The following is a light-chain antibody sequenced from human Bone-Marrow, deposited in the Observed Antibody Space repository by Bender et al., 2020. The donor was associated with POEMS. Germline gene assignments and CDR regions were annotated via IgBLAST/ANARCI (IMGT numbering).Light chain of an antibody. CDR1: NIRTKS. CDR2: DDV. V-gene: IGLV3-21*02. CDR3: QVWDRTRDSGVF. J-gene: IGLJ2*01. Sequence: SYVLTQPPSVSVAPGQTARITCGGDNIRTKSVHWYQQRPGQAPVVVVYDDVSRPSGISERFSASNSGNTATLTISRVEAGDEADYYCQVWDRTRDSGVFFGGGTKVTVL.